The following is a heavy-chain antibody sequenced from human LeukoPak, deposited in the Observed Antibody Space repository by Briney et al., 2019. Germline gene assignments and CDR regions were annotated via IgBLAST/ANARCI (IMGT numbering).Heavy chain of an antibody. J-gene: IGHJ4*02. CDR1: GFSLSTSGVG. CDR3: AHRYSYGSDLSFDY. Sequence: SGPTLVKPTQTLTLTCTFSGFSLSTSGVGVGWIRQPPGKALEWLALFYWNDDKRYRPSLKSRLTITKDTSKNQVVLTMTNTDPVDTATYYCAHRYSYGSDLSFDYWGQGTLVTVSS. V-gene: IGHV2-5*01. CDR2: FYWNDDK. D-gene: IGHD5-18*01.